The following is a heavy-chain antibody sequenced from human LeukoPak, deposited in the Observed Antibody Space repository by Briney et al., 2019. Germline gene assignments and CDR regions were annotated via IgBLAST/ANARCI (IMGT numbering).Heavy chain of an antibody. J-gene: IGHJ6*02. CDR3: ARVRTTGSYYGMDV. D-gene: IGHD3-10*01. CDR1: GFTFSTYW. V-gene: IGHV3-7*01. CDR2: IKEDESEK. Sequence: GGSLRLSCAASGFTFSTYWMSWVRQAPGKGLEWMANIKEDESEKYYVDSVKGRFTISRDNAQNSLNLQMNSLRPEDTAMYYCARVRTTGSYYGMDVWGQGTTVTVSS.